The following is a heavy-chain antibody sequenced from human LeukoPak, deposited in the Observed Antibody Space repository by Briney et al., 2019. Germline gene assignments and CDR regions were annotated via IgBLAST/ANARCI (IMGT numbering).Heavy chain of an antibody. CDR3: AKDQQQLGDSYYYYMDV. Sequence: ASVKVSCKASGGTFSSYAISWVRQAPGQGLEWMGRIIPIFGTANYAQKFQGRVTITADKSTSTAYMELSSLRSEDTAVYYCAKDQQQLGDSYYYYMDVWGKGTTVTVSS. D-gene: IGHD6-13*01. V-gene: IGHV1-69*06. J-gene: IGHJ6*03. CDR2: IIPIFGTA. CDR1: GGTFSSYA.